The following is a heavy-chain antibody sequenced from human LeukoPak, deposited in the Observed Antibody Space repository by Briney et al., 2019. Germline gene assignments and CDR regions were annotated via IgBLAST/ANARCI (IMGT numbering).Heavy chain of an antibody. Sequence: GGSPRLSCAASGFTFKNYAMNWVRQAPGKGPEWVARVSGSGSDTFYADSVRGRFTISRDNSKNTLYLQMSSLRAEDTATYYCAKDSDISGCFDYWGPGTPVTVSP. CDR1: GFTFKNYA. CDR2: VSGSGSDT. D-gene: IGHD1-26*01. V-gene: IGHV3-23*01. J-gene: IGHJ4*02. CDR3: AKDSDISGCFDY.